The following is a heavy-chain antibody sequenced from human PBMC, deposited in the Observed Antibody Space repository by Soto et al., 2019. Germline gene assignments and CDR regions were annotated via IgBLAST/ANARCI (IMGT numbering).Heavy chain of an antibody. CDR3: VKDKGASTDYGMDV. V-gene: IGHV3-9*01. CDR2: ISWNSGTI. D-gene: IGHD2-2*01. Sequence: DVHLVESGGGLGQPGRSLRLSCAASGFTFDDFAMHWVRQAPGKGLEWVSGISWNSGTIAYADSVKGRFTISRDNAKNSLYLQMNSLRAEDTALYYCVKDKGASTDYGMDVWGQGTTVTVSS. J-gene: IGHJ6*02. CDR1: GFTFDDFA.